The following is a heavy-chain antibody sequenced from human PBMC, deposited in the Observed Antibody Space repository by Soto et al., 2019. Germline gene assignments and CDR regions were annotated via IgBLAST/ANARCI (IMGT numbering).Heavy chain of an antibody. CDR1: GSTFSSYA. J-gene: IGHJ4*02. CDR3: ARGSSSGGRLLPMLYSES. Sequence: SVKVSCKASGSTFSSYAISWVRQAPGQGLEWMGGIIPIFGTSNYAQKFQGRVTITADESTSTAYMELSSLRSEDTAVYYCARGSSSGGRLLPMLYSESWGKGRLVIDSS. CDR2: IIPIFGTS. V-gene: IGHV1-69*13. D-gene: IGHD2-15*01.